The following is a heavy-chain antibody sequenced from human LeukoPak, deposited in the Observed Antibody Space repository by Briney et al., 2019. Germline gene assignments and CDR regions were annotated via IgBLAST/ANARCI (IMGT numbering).Heavy chain of an antibody. J-gene: IGHJ6*02. CDR1: GGTFSSYA. D-gene: IGHD3-9*01. V-gene: IGHV1-69*13. CDR3: ARASPLSKLRYFDWSHYYGMDV. CDR2: IIPIFGTA. Sequence: SVKVSCKASGGTFSSYAISWVRQAPGQGLEWMGGIIPIFGTANYAQKFQGRVTIIADESTSTAYMELSSLRSEDTAVYYCARASPLSKLRYFDWSHYYGMDVWGQGTTVTVSS.